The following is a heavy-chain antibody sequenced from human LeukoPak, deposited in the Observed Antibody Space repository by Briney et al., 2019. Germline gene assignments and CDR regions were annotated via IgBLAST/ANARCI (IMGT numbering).Heavy chain of an antibody. D-gene: IGHD4-23*01. CDR1: GDSVSSTSAG. J-gene: IGHJ5*02. Sequence: SQTLSLTCGISGDSVSSTSAGWDWIRQSPSRGLEWLGRTYYRSKWFNDYAVSVKSRITINPDTSKNQLSLQLNSLTPEDTAVYYCARSTGGKVDRWGQGTLVTVAS. CDR2: TYYRSKWFN. CDR3: ARSTGGKVDR. V-gene: IGHV6-1*01.